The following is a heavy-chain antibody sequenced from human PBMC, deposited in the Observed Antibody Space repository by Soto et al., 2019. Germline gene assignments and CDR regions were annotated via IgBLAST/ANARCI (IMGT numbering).Heavy chain of an antibody. CDR1: GYTFTGYY. CDR3: ARATPPRFIESVVTTQSYYYYGMHV. CDR2: INPNSGGT. Sequence: VASVKVSCKASGYTFTGYYMHWVRQAPGQGLEWMGWINPNSGGTNYAQKFQGRVTMTRDTSISTAYMELSRLRSDDTAVYYCARATPPRFIESVVTTQSYYYYGMHVRRQETTVTASS. V-gene: IGHV1-2*02. J-gene: IGHJ6*01. D-gene: IGHD3-16*02.